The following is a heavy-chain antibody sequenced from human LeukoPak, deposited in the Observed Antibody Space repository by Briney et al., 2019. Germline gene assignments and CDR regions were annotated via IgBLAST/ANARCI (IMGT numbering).Heavy chain of an antibody. CDR3: ARLGFSRPYYYYYMDV. Sequence: GASXKVSCKASGYTFTSYDINWVRQATGQGLEWMGWMNPNSGNTGYAQKFQGRVTMTRNTSISTAYMELSSLRSEDTAVYYCARLGFSRPYYYYYMDVWGKGTTVTVSS. CDR2: MNPNSGNT. CDR1: GYTFTSYD. D-gene: IGHD1-26*01. V-gene: IGHV1-8*01. J-gene: IGHJ6*03.